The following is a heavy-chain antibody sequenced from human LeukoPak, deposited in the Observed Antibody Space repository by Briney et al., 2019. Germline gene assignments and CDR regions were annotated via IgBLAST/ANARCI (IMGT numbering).Heavy chain of an antibody. Sequence: GGSLRLSCAASGFTFSSYGMHWVRQAPGKGLEWVANIKQDGSEKYYVDSVKGRFTISRDNAKNSLYLQMNSLRAEDTAVYYCASLEAYYYGMDVWGQGTTVTVSS. CDR1: GFTFSSYG. CDR2: IKQDGSEK. CDR3: ASLEAYYYGMDV. V-gene: IGHV3-7*01. J-gene: IGHJ6*02.